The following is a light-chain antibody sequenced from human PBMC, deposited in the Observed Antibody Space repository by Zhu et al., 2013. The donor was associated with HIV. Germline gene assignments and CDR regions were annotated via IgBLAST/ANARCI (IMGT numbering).Light chain of an antibody. J-gene: IGLJ3*02. V-gene: IGLV2-14*02. CDR1: SSDVGFYNL. Sequence: QSALTQPASVSGSPGQSITISCAGTSSDVGFYNLVSWYQQHPGKAPKLIIFEVSNRPSGVSNRFSGSKTGNTASLTISGLQVEDEAEYYCMSYTSTSSVLFGGGTKLTVL. CDR3: MSYTSTSSVL. CDR2: EVS.